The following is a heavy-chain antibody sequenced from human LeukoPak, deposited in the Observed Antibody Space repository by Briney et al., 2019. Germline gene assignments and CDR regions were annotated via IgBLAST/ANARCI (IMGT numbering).Heavy chain of an antibody. V-gene: IGHV3-30*18. CDR3: AKDESGGGWPKYYFDY. CDR1: GFTFSSYG. J-gene: IGHJ4*02. CDR2: ISYDGSNK. D-gene: IGHD2-15*01. Sequence: PGRSLRLSCAASGFTFSSYGMHWVRQAPGKGLEWVAVISYDGSNKYYADSVKGRFTISRDNSKNTLYLQMNSLRAEDTAVYYCAKDESGGGWPKYYFDYWGQGTLVTVSS.